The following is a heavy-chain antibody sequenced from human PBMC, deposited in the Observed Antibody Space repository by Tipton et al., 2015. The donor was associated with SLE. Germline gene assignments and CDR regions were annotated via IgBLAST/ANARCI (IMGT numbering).Heavy chain of an antibody. CDR1: GGSISSYY. D-gene: IGHD6-13*01. CDR2: IYYSGST. Sequence: TLSLTCTVSGGSISSYYWSWIRQPPGKGLEWIGYIYYSGSTNYNPSLKSRVTISVDTSKNQFSLKLSSVTAADTAVYYCARERPGDIVIAAARAFDIWGQGTMVTVSS. V-gene: IGHV4-59*12. CDR3: ARERPGDIVIAAARAFDI. J-gene: IGHJ3*02.